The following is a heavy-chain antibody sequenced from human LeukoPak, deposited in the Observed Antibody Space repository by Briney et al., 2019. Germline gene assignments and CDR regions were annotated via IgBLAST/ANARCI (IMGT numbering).Heavy chain of an antibody. V-gene: IGHV4-39*01. CDR3: AKALAGYVWGQHDAFDV. CDR2: IYYSGST. CDR1: GGSISSSSYY. J-gene: IGHJ3*01. D-gene: IGHD3-16*01. Sequence: SETLSLTCTVSGGSISSSSYYWGWIRQPPGKGLEWIGSIYYSGSTYHNPSLKSRVTISVDTSKNQFSLKLSSVTAADTAVYYCAKALAGYVWGQHDAFDVWGQGTMVTVSS.